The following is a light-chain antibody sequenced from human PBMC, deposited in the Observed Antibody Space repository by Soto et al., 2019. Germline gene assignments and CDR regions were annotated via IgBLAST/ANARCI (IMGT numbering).Light chain of an antibody. CDR3: QQYGSSPWT. V-gene: IGKV3-20*01. CDR1: QSVSSSY. CDR2: GAS. J-gene: IGKJ1*01. Sequence: ELVLTQSPGTLSLSPGERTTLSFTASQSVSSSYLAWYQQKPGQAPRLLIYGASIRATGIPDRFSGSGSGTDFTLTISRLEPEDFAVYYCQQYGSSPWTFGQGTKVEIK.